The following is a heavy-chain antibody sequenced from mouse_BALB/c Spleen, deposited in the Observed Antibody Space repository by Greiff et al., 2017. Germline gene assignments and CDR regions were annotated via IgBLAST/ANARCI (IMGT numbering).Heavy chain of an antibody. CDR2: ISSGGST. V-gene: IGHV5-6-5*01. Sequence: EVQLVESGGGLVKPGGSLKLSCAASGFTFSSYAMSWVRQTPEKRLEWVASISSGGSTYYPDSVKGRFTISRDNARNILYLQMSSLRSEDTAMYYCARGEGLRFAYWGQGTLVTVSA. CDR3: ARGEGLRFAY. J-gene: IGHJ3*01. CDR1: GFTFSSYA. D-gene: IGHD2-4*01.